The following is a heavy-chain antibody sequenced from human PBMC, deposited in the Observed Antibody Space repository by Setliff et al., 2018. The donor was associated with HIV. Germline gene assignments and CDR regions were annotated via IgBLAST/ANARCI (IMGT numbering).Heavy chain of an antibody. J-gene: IGHJ4*02. D-gene: IGHD1-26*01. Sequence: PGGSLRLSCTASGFTLGDYAVNWVRQAPGKGLEWVSAISGSGGSTFYADSMKGRFTVSRDNSKNTVYLQMNSLRAEDTAVYYCAKEGVAGSTRFDYWGQGALVTVSS. CDR2: ISGSGGST. CDR1: GFTLGDYA. CDR3: AKEGVAGSTRFDY. V-gene: IGHV3-23*01.